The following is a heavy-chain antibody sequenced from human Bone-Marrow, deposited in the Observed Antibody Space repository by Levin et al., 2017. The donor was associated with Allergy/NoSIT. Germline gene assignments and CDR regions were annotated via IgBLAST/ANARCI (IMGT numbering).Heavy chain of an antibody. V-gene: IGHV2-5*02. Sequence: ESGPTLVKPTQTLTLTCTFSGFSLSTSKMGVGWFRQSPGKALEWLALIYWDDEKRYSPSLNSRLTITKGTSRNQVVLTMTNMDPVDTATYYCERRRWEYYGRSGYPLFDPWGQGTLVTVSS. D-gene: IGHD3-22*01. CDR3: ERRRWEYYGRSGYPLFDP. J-gene: IGHJ5*02. CDR1: GFSLSTSKMG. CDR2: IYWDDEK.